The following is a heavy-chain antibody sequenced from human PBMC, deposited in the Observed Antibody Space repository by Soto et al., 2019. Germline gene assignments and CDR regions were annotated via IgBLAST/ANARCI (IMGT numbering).Heavy chain of an antibody. V-gene: IGHV4-59*01. Sequence: SQTLSLTCTVSGGSISSYYWSWIRQPPGKGLEWIGHIYYGGSTNYNPSLKSRVTISVDTSKNQFSLKLSSVTAADTAVYYCARSDGRYWGQGTLVTVSS. CDR3: ARSDGRY. CDR1: GGSISSYY. CDR2: IYYGGST. J-gene: IGHJ4*02.